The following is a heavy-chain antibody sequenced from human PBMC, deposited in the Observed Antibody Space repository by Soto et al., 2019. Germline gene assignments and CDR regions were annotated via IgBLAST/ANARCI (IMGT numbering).Heavy chain of an antibody. D-gene: IGHD3-22*01. CDR1: GGSISSGGYY. V-gene: IGHV4-31*03. CDR2: IYYSGSI. CDR3: ARYIVVIQEGFDY. Sequence: SSETLSLTCSFSGGSISSGGYYWNWVRQHPGKGLEWIGYIYYSGSIYYNPSLKSRVTISVDTSKNQFSLKLTSVTAADTAVYYCARYIVVIQEGFDYWGQGALVTVSS. J-gene: IGHJ4*02.